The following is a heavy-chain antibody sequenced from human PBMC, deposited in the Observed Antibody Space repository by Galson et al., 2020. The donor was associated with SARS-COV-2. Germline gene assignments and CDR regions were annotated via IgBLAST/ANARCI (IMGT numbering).Heavy chain of an antibody. CDR2: ISGSGRNT. D-gene: IGHD6-13*01. CDR3: AKTIAAAAIYYFNGMDV. J-gene: IGHJ6*02. Sequence: GESLKISCAASGFTFSSYAMSWVRQAPGKGLEWVSAISGSGRNTYYADSVKGRFTISSDNSKNTLYLQMSSLRAEDTAVYYCAKTIAAAAIYYFNGMDVWGQGTTVTVSS. V-gene: IGHV3-23*01. CDR1: GFTFSSYA.